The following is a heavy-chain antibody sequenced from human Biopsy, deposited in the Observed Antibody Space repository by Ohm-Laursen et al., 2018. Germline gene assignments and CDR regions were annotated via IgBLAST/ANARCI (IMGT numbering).Heavy chain of an antibody. J-gene: IGHJ5*02. CDR3: AKGGSITIFGVVINNCFDP. CDR1: GFTYTTFA. CDR2: ISANGATS. D-gene: IGHD3-3*01. Sequence: SLRLSCAASGFTYTTFAMSWVRQAPGKGPEWVSTISANGATSYYADSVKGRFTISRDNSKNTLYLQMNSVRADDTAIYYCAKGGSITIFGVVINNCFDPRGQGTRVTVPS. V-gene: IGHV3-23*01.